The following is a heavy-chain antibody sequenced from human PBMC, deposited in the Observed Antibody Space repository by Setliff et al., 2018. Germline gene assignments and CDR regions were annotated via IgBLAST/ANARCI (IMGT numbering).Heavy chain of an antibody. J-gene: IGHJ4*02. V-gene: IGHV4-61*09. CDR2: IYTSGGT. Sequence: SETLSLTCSVSGASISSGNYFWTWIRQPPGKGLEWIGYIYTSGGTNYNPSLKSRVTISVDMSKNQFSLKLSSVIAADTAVYYCARGVSSVSWTPRYWGRGILVTVSS. CDR1: GASISSGNYF. D-gene: IGHD6-19*01. CDR3: ARGVSSVSWTPRY.